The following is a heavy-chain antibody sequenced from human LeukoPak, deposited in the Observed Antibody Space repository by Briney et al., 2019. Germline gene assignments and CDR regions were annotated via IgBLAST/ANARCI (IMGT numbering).Heavy chain of an antibody. CDR3: VKDRSKWELLVWFDP. CDR2: ISSNGGST. D-gene: IGHD1-26*01. J-gene: IGHJ5*02. Sequence: GGSLRLSCSASGFTFSSYAMHWVRQAPGKGLEYVSAISSNGGSTYYADSVKGRFTIPRDNSKNTLYLQMSSLRAEDTAVYYCVKDRSKWELLVWFDPWGQGTLVTVSS. CDR1: GFTFSSYA. V-gene: IGHV3-64D*06.